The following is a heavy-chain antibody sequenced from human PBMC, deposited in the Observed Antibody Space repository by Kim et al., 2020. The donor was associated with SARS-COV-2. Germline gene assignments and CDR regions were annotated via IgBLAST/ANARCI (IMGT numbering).Heavy chain of an antibody. CDR2: SGST. CDR3: ARHFDLDV. D-gene: IGHD3-9*01. V-gene: IGHV4-39*01. Sequence: SGSTYSNPSLKSRVTISVDTSKNQFSLKLSSVTAADTAVYYCARHFDLDVWGQGTLVTVSS. J-gene: IGHJ4*02.